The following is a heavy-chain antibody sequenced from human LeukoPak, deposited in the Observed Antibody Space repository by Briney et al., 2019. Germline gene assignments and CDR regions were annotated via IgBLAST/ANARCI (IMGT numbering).Heavy chain of an antibody. CDR1: GGSFSGYY. Sequence: SETLSLTCAVYGGSFSGYYWSWIRQPPGKGLEWIGEINHSGSTNYNPSLKSRVTISVDTSKNQFSLKLSSVTAADTAVYYCARGGSSDYGDQTHFDYWGQGTLVTVSS. CDR2: INHSGST. J-gene: IGHJ4*02. V-gene: IGHV4-34*01. D-gene: IGHD4-17*01. CDR3: ARGGSSDYGDQTHFDY.